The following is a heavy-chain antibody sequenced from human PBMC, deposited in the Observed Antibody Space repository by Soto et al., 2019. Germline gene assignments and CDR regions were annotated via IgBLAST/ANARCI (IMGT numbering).Heavy chain of an antibody. CDR2: INPTGGST. Sequence: ASVKVSCKASGYTFTSYYMHWVRQAPGQGLEWMGIINPTGGSTTYAQKFQGRVTMTRDTSTSTVYMELSSLRSEDTAVYYCARELPDGLGYWSQGILVTVSS. CDR1: GYTFTSYY. D-gene: IGHD3-16*01. J-gene: IGHJ4*02. V-gene: IGHV1-46*01. CDR3: ARELPDGLGY.